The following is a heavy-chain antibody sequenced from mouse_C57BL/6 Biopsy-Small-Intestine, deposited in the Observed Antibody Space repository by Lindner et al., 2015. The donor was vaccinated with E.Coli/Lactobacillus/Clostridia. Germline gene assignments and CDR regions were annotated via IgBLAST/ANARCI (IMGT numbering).Heavy chain of an antibody. CDR1: GYTFTTYP. V-gene: IGHV1-47*01. J-gene: IGHJ2*01. CDR2: FHPYDDDT. Sequence: VQLQESGAELVKPGASVKMSCKASGYTFTTYPIEWMKQNHGKSLEWIGNFHPYDDDTKYNEKFKGKATLTVEKSSSTVYLELSRLTSDDSAVYCCARGRGSNYYYFDYWGQDTTLTVSS. D-gene: IGHD1-1*01. CDR3: ARGRGSNYYYFDY.